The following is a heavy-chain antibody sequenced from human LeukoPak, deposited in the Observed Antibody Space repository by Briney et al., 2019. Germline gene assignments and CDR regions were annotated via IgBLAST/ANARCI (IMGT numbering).Heavy chain of an antibody. Sequence: ASVMVSCKASGYTFTSDYMHWVRQPPGQGLGWVGVINPSGDGTSYAQKFQERVTMTRNASTRTVYIEVSSLRSEDTAMHYCARHCCSETSTFDYWGQGTLVTVSS. CDR1: GYTFTSDY. D-gene: IGHD2-15*01. V-gene: IGHV1-46*01. CDR2: INPSGDGT. CDR3: ARHCCSETSTFDY. J-gene: IGHJ4*02.